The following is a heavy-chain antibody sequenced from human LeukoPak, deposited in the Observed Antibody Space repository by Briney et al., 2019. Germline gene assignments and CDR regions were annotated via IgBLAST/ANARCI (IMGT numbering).Heavy chain of an antibody. CDR3: ARDSGGAGYYVKNWFDT. V-gene: IGHV1-8*01. CDR1: GYTFTSYD. Sequence: ASVKVSCKASGYTFTSYDIIWVRQATGQGLEWMGWMNPNSGNTGCAQKFQGRVTMTRNTSISTIYLELSSLRSEDKAVYYCARDSGGAGYYVKNWFDTWGQGTLVTVSS. CDR2: MNPNSGNT. D-gene: IGHD1-26*01. J-gene: IGHJ5*02.